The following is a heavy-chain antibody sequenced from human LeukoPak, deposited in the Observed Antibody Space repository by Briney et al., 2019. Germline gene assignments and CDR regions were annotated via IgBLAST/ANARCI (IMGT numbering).Heavy chain of an antibody. D-gene: IGHD6-13*01. Sequence: GGSLRLSCAASGFTFSSYAMNWVRQAPGKGLEWVSYISSSSSTIYYADSVKGRFTISRDNAKNSLYLQMNSLRAEDTAVYYCARDPVSSSWYVRASWFDPWGQGTLVTVSS. V-gene: IGHV3-48*04. CDR3: ARDPVSSSWYVRASWFDP. J-gene: IGHJ5*02. CDR1: GFTFSSYA. CDR2: ISSSSSTI.